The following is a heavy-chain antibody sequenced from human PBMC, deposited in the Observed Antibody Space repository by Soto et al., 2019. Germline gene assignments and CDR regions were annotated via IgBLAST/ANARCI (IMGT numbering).Heavy chain of an antibody. J-gene: IGHJ4*02. CDR3: ARGRGDTAMAWYY. CDR1: GGSISSYY. Sequence: QVQLQESGPGLVKPSETLSLTCTVSGGSISSYYWCWIRQSPGKGLEWIGYIYYSGSTKYNPSLSSRVTISVDTSKNQFSLKLSSVTAADTAVYYCARGRGDTAMAWYYWGQGTLVTVSS. V-gene: IGHV4-59*01. CDR2: IYYSGST. D-gene: IGHD5-18*01.